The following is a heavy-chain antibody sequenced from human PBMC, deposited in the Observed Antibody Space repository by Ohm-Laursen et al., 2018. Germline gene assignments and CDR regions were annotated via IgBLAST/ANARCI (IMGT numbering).Heavy chain of an antibody. CDR1: GGSISRNY. V-gene: IGHV4-4*07. CDR2: ISASGST. Sequence: GTLSLTWTVSGGSISRNYWSWIRQPAGKGLEWIGRISASGSTNYNPSLKSRVTMSVDTSKKQFSLKLSSATAADTAVYYCARGGTVTVPLDYWGQGTLVTVSS. J-gene: IGHJ4*02. D-gene: IGHD5-18*01. CDR3: ARGGTVTVPLDY.